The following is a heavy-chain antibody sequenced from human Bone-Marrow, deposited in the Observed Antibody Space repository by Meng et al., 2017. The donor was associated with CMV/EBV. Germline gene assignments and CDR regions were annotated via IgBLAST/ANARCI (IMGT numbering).Heavy chain of an antibody. CDR2: INPNSGGT. J-gene: IGHJ5*02. CDR3: ARDPIFGVVPANWFDP. Sequence: ASVKVSCKASGYTFTGYYMHWVRQAPGQGLEWMGWINPNSGGTNYAQKFQGRVTMTRDMSISTAYMELSRLRSDDTAVYYCARDPIFGVVPANWFDPWGQGTLVTVSS. CDR1: GYTFTGYY. V-gene: IGHV1-2*02. D-gene: IGHD3-3*01.